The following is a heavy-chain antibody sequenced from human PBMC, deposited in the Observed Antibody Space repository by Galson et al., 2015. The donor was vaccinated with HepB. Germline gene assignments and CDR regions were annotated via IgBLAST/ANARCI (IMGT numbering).Heavy chain of an antibody. CDR1: GYTFTSYH. V-gene: IGHV1-46*01. D-gene: IGHD2-2*01. CDR3: ARGSVVVPAAIEVHGNGMDV. J-gene: IGHJ6*02. Sequence: SVKVSCKASGYTFTSYHMHWVRQAPGQGLEWMGIINPSGGSTSYAQKFQGRVTMTRDTSTSTVYMELSSLRSEDTAVYYCARGSVVVPAAIEVHGNGMDVWGQGTTVTVSS. CDR2: INPSGGST.